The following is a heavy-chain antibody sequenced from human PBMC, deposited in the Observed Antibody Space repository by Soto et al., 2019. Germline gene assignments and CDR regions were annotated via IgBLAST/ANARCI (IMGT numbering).Heavy chain of an antibody. D-gene: IGHD4-17*01. CDR1: GGSISSSNW. J-gene: IGHJ5*02. V-gene: IGHV4-4*02. Sequence: QVQLQESGPGLVKPSGTLSLTCAVSGGSISSSNWWSWVRQPPGKGLEWIGEIYHSGSTNYNPSLKRRVTLSVDKSKIPCSLKRSSVTAADTAVYYCARVWTTVTNWFDPWGQGTLVTVSS. CDR2: IYHSGST. CDR3: ARVWTTVTNWFDP.